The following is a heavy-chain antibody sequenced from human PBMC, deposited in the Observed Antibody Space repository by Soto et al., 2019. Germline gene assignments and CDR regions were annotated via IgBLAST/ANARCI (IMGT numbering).Heavy chain of an antibody. J-gene: IGHJ4*02. CDR2: IVVGSGNT. CDR1: GFTFTSSA. D-gene: IGHD2-15*01. CDR3: AAAADCSGGSCYPGDY. Sequence: SVKVSCKASGFTFTSSAVQWVRQARGQRLEWIGWIVVGSGNTNYAQKFQERVTITRDMSTSTAYMELSSLGSEDTAVYYCAAAADCSGGSCYPGDYWGQGTLVTVSS. V-gene: IGHV1-58*01.